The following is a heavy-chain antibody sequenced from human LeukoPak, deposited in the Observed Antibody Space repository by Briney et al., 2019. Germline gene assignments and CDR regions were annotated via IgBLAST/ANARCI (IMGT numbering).Heavy chain of an antibody. Sequence: GGSLRLSCAASGFTFSNYWMHWVRQAPGKGLVWVSRINSDGSSTTSVDSVKGRFTISRDNAKNTLYLQMNSLRAEDTAVYYCAKGGATVTDYWGQGTLVTVSS. D-gene: IGHD4-17*01. J-gene: IGHJ4*02. CDR1: GFTFSNYW. V-gene: IGHV3-74*01. CDR3: AKGGATVTDY. CDR2: INSDGSST.